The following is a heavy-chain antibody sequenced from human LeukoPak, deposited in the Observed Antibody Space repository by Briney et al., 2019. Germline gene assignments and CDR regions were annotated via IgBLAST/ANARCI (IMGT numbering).Heavy chain of an antibody. CDR1: GFTFSSYA. J-gene: IGHJ3*01. Sequence: GGSLRLSCAASGFTFSSYAMDWVRQAPGRGLEWVAYISSTSDALQYADFVKGRFTISRDNAKNSLYLQMNSLGAEDTAVYYCVRDPSGTYSYHTFTFWGQGTLVTVSS. V-gene: IGHV3-48*04. D-gene: IGHD1-26*01. CDR3: VRDPSGTYSYHTFTF. CDR2: ISSTSDAL.